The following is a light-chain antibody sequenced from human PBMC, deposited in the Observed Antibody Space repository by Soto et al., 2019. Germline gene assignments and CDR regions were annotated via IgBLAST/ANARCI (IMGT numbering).Light chain of an antibody. J-gene: IGKJ4*01. Sequence: IQMTQSPSSLSASVGDRVTITCRASQDISTSLAWYQQKPGTAPKLLIYGASSLQSGVSSRFSGSGSRTDFTLTIRNLQPEDFATYYCQRADNFPLTFGGGTKVETK. V-gene: IGKV1-12*01. CDR3: QRADNFPLT. CDR2: GAS. CDR1: QDISTS.